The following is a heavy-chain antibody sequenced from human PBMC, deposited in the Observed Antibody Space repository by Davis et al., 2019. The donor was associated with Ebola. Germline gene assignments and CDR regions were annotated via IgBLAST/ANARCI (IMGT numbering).Heavy chain of an antibody. Sequence: SETLSLTCTVSGYSISSGYYWGWIRQPPGKGLEWIGSIYHDGSTYYNPSFESRVTIYVDTSKNQFSLRLSSETAADTAVYYCARLGYSISTSCYAGRFDPWGQGTLVTVSS. D-gene: IGHD2-2*03. CDR3: ARLGYSISTSCYAGRFDP. CDR1: GYSISSGYY. V-gene: IGHV4-38-2*02. J-gene: IGHJ5*02. CDR2: IYHDGST.